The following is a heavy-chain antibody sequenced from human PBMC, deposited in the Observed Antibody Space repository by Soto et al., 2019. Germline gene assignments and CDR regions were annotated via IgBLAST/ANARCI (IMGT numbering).Heavy chain of an antibody. J-gene: IGHJ4*02. CDR1: GGSISSSSYY. CDR2: IYYSGST. Sequence: QLQLQESGPGLVKPSETLSLTCTVSGGSISSSSYYWGWIRQPPGKGLEWIGSIYYSGSTYYNPSLKSRVTISVDTSKNQFSLKLSSVTAADTAVYYCARMRPDPVWFGDLGELSSFDYWGQGTLVTVSS. V-gene: IGHV4-39*01. D-gene: IGHD3-16*02. CDR3: ARMRPDPVWFGDLGELSSFDY.